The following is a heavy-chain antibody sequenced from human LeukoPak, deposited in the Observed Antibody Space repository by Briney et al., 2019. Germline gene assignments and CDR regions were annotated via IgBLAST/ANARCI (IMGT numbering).Heavy chain of an antibody. CDR3: AREAPVAVYFDS. CDR2: ISYDGRSK. J-gene: IGHJ4*02. D-gene: IGHD6-19*01. CDR1: GFAFSSYG. V-gene: IGHV3-30*03. Sequence: PGRSLRLSCAASGFAFSSYGIHWVRQAPGKGLEWVALISYDGRSKFYADSLKGRTTISRDNSKNTVYLQMTSLGAADTAVYYCAREAPVAVYFDSWGQGALVTVSS.